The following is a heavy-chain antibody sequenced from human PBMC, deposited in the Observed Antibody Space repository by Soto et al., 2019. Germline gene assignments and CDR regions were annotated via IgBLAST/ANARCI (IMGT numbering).Heavy chain of an antibody. CDR3: ARWSYLDY. CDR1: GFSFGSYA. V-gene: IGHV3-23*01. D-gene: IGHD3-3*01. CDR2: ISGSDVKT. Sequence: GGSLRLSCAACGFSFGSYALSWVRQAPGKGLEWVSNISGSDVKTFYADSVKGRFSISRDTSQSTVYLQMNSLRADDTAMYYCARWSYLDYWGQGTRVAVSS. J-gene: IGHJ4*02.